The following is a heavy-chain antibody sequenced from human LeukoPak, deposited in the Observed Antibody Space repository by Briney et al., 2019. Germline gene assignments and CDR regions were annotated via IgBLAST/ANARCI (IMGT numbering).Heavy chain of an antibody. D-gene: IGHD2-15*01. CDR2: ISGSGDKT. CDR1: GFSLSTYA. Sequence: GSLRLSCVASGFSLSTYALSWVRQAPGGGLEWVAAISGSGDKTYHADSVKGRFTISKDNSENRLSLQMDSLRAEDTAVYFCAKDTTAWWYHRAYMNVWGKGTTVTVSS. J-gene: IGHJ6*03. V-gene: IGHV3-23*01. CDR3: AKDTTAWWYHRAYMNV.